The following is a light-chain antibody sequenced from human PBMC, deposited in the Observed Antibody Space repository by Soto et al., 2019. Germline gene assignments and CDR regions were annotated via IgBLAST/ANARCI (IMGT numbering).Light chain of an antibody. J-gene: IGKJ5*01. CDR2: GAS. CDR1: QSVSSNY. CDR3: QQYGSSPIT. V-gene: IGKV3-20*01. Sequence: EIVLTQSPGTLSLSPGERATLSCRASQSVSSNYLVWYQQKPGQAPRLLTYGASSRATGIPDRFGGSGSGTDFTLTISRLEPEDFAVYYCQQYGSSPITFGQGTRLEIK.